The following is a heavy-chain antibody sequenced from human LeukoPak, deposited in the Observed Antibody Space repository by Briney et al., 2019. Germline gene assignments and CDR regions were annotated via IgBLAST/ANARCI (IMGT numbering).Heavy chain of an antibody. CDR1: GYTFTSYA. V-gene: IGHV1-3*01. CDR3: ASQYSSSYYYYYYGMDV. J-gene: IGHJ6*02. Sequence: ASVKVSCKASGYTFTSYAMHWVRQAPGQRLEWMGWINAGNGNTKYSQKFQGRVTITRDTSASTAYMELSSLRSEDTAAYYCASQYSSSYYYYYYGMDVWGQGTTVTVSS. CDR2: INAGNGNT. D-gene: IGHD6-13*01.